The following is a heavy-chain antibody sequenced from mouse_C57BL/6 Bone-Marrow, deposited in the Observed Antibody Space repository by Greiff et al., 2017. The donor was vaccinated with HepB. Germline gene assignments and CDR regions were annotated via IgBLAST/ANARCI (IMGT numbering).Heavy chain of an antibody. CDR3: ARRYDWYFDV. D-gene: IGHD1-1*01. J-gene: IGHJ1*03. Sequence: VQLQESGAELARPGASVKLSCKASDYTFTSYGISWVKQRTGQGLEWIGEIYPRSGNTYYNEKFKGKATLTADKSSSTAYMELRSLTSEDSAVYFCARRYDWYFDVWGTGTTVTVSS. CDR2: IYPRSGNT. V-gene: IGHV1-81*01. CDR1: DYTFTSYG.